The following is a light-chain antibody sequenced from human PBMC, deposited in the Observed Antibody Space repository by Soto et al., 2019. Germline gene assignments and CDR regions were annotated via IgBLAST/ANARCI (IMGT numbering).Light chain of an antibody. Sequence: QSVLTQPPSASGTPGQGVTISCSGSCSNIGSNYVYWYQQLPGTAPKLLIYRNNQRPSGVSDRFSGSKSGTSASLAISGLRSEDEAYYYCATWDDSLSTLVFGGGTKLTVL. CDR1: CSNIGSNY. CDR2: RNN. V-gene: IGLV1-47*01. CDR3: ATWDDSLSTLV. J-gene: IGLJ2*01.